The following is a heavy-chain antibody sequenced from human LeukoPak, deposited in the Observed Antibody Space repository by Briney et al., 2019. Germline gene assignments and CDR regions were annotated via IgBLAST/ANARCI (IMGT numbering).Heavy chain of an antibody. Sequence: SETLSLTCAVYGGSFSGYYWGWIRQPPGKGLEWIGEINHSGSTNYNPSLKSRVTISVDTSKNQFSLKLSSVTAADTAVYYCARGVTDDFWSGYFDYWGQGTLVTVSS. CDR2: INHSGST. J-gene: IGHJ4*02. D-gene: IGHD3-3*01. CDR3: ARGVTDDFWSGYFDY. CDR1: GGSFSGYY. V-gene: IGHV4-34*01.